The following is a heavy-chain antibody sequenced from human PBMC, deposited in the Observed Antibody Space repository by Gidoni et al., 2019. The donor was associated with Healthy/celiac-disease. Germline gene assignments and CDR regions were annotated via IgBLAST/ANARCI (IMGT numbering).Heavy chain of an antibody. CDR3: ARDRQTMVRGYYYYYGMDV. CDR1: GFTFSSYS. J-gene: IGHJ6*02. Sequence: EVQLVESGGGLVKPGGSLRLSCAASGFTFSSYSMNWVRQAPGKGLEWVSSISSSSSYIYYADSVKGRFTISRDNAKNSLYLQMNSLRAEDTAVYYCARDRQTMVRGYYYYYGMDVWGQGTTVTVSS. CDR2: ISSSSSYI. V-gene: IGHV3-21*01. D-gene: IGHD3-10*01.